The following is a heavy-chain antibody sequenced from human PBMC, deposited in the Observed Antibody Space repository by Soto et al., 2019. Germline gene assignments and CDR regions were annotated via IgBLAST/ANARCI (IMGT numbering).Heavy chain of an antibody. V-gene: IGHV3-48*01. CDR2: ISSSSSTI. J-gene: IGHJ3*02. Sequence: EVQLVESGGGLVQPGGSLRLSCAASGFTFSSYSMNWVRQAPGKGLEWVSYISSSSSTIYYADSVKGRFTISRDNAKNSLYLQMNSLRAEDTAVYYCARPTTDDAFDIWGQGTMVTVSS. D-gene: IGHD4-17*01. CDR3: ARPTTDDAFDI. CDR1: GFTFSSYS.